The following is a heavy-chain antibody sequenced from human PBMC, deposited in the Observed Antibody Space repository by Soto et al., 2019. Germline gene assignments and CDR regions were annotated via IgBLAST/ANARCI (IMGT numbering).Heavy chain of an antibody. CDR3: ARGGGSPYHDHEFDY. D-gene: IGHD2-2*01. V-gene: IGHV4-59*11. CDR2: IYYRGTT. J-gene: IGHJ4*02. CDR1: GVSTSNHY. Sequence: SETLSLTCSVSGVSTSNHYWTWIRKPPGQGPEWIGCIYYRGTTNYDASFNSRVTISVDTSKNQFSLKLTSVTTADTAVYYCARGGGSPYHDHEFDYWGQGILVTVS.